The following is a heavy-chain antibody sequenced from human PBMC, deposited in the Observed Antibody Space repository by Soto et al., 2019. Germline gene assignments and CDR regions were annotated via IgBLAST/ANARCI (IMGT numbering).Heavy chain of an antibody. J-gene: IGHJ4*02. CDR1: GFTFGDYY. CDR2: ISNSGGAI. V-gene: IGHV3-11*01. CDR3: VRGHTYALY. Sequence: QVQLVESGGGLVKPGGSLRLSCTASGFTFGDYYMRWLRQAPGKGLECVSYISNSGGAIHYADSVKGRFTISRDNAKNSLYLQMNSLRAEDTAVYYCVRGHTYALYWGQGTLVTVSS. D-gene: IGHD2-2*01.